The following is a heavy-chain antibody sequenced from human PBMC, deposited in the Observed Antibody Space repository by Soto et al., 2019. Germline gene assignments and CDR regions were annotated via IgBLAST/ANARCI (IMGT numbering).Heavy chain of an antibody. Sequence: EVQLLESGGRLVPPGGSLRLSCAGSRFSFSNYAMTWARQAPGEGLEWVSSITGSGGGTTYADSVKGRFTISRDNTKNILYLQMDSLRADDTAVYYCSTDPNGDYIGAFDNWGQGTMVTVSS. CDR3: STDPNGDYIGAFDN. J-gene: IGHJ3*02. CDR1: RFSFSNYA. D-gene: IGHD4-17*01. CDR2: ITGSGGGT. V-gene: IGHV3-23*01.